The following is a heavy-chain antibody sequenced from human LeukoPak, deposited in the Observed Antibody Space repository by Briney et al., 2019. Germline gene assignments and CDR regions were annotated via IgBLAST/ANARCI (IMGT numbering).Heavy chain of an antibody. V-gene: IGHV3-7*04. J-gene: IGHJ3*02. D-gene: IGHD3-22*01. CDR1: GFTFSSYW. CDR2: IKQDGSEK. Sequence: GGSLRLSCAASGFTFSSYWMSWVRQAPGKGLEWAANIKQDGSEKYYVDSVKGRFTISRDNAKNSLYLQMNSLRAEDTAVYYCARDRGYYDSSGEIDAFDIWGQGTMVTVSS. CDR3: ARDRGYYDSSGEIDAFDI.